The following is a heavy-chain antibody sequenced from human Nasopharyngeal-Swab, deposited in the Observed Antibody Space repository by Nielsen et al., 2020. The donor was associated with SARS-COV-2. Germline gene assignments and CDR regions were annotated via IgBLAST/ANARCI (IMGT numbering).Heavy chain of an antibody. Sequence: WIRQPPGKGLEWLGFTRRKDFGGTTEYAASVKGRFIISRDDSKSIAYLQSNSLKTEDTAVYYCTRESCSDGNCYWGDYFDLWGQGTLVTVSS. D-gene: IGHD2-15*01. CDR3: TRESCSDGNCYWGDYFDL. V-gene: IGHV3-49*02. CDR2: TRRKDFGGTT. J-gene: IGHJ4*02.